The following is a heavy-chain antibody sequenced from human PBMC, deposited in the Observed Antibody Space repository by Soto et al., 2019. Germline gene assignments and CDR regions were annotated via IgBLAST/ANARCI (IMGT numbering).Heavy chain of an antibody. J-gene: IGHJ4*02. D-gene: IGHD3-16*01. CDR1: GFTFSSYG. CDR3: AKRGEAKYYFDY. CDR2: ISYDGSNK. V-gene: IGHV3-30*18. Sequence: GGSLRLSCAASGFTFSSYGMHWVRQAPGKGLGWVAVISYDGSNKYYADSVKGRFTISRDNSKNTLYLQMNSLRAEDTAVYYCAKRGEAKYYFDYWGQGTLVTVSS.